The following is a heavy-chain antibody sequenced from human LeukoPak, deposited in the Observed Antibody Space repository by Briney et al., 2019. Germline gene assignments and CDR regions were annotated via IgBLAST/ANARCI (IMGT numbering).Heavy chain of an antibody. Sequence: PSETLSLTCTVSGGSISSSSYYWGWIRQPPGKGLEWIGSIYYSGSTYYNPSLKSRVTISVDTSKNQFSLKLSSVTAADTAVYYCASAEAIAAAGTLAEYFQHWGQGTLVTVSS. CDR2: IYYSGST. CDR1: GGSISSSSYY. J-gene: IGHJ1*01. V-gene: IGHV4-39*07. D-gene: IGHD6-13*01. CDR3: ASAEAIAAAGTLAEYFQH.